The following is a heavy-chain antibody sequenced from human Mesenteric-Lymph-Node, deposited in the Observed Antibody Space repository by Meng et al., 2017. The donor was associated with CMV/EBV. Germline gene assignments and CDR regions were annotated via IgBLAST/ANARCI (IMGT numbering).Heavy chain of an antibody. Sequence: ASVKVSCKASGYTFTSYGISWVRQAPGQGLEWMGWISAYNGNTNYAQKLQGRVTMTTDTSTSTAYMELSSLKSEDTAVYYCAREGDVVIFKNALDMWGQGTVVTVSS. CDR3: AREGDVVIFKNALDM. J-gene: IGHJ3*02. D-gene: IGHD2-15*01. CDR1: GYTFTSYG. CDR2: ISAYNGNT. V-gene: IGHV1-18*01.